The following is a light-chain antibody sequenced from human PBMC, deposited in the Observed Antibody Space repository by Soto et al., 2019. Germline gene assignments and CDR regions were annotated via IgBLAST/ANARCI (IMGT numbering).Light chain of an antibody. CDR3: SSFTSSTTRV. J-gene: IGLJ1*01. Sequence: QSVLTQPASVSWSPGQSITISCTGSSSDVGGYDYVSWYQQYPGKAPKLVIYDVSNRPSGVSNRFSGSKSGNTASLTISGLQADDEADYYCSSFTSSTTRVFGNGTKATVL. V-gene: IGLV2-14*01. CDR1: SSDVGGYDY. CDR2: DVS.